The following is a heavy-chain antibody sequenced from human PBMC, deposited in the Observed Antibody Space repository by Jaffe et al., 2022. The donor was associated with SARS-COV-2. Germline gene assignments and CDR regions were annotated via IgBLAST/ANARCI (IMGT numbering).Heavy chain of an antibody. CDR3: AKFHYYGSGSYWGWFDP. CDR1: GFTFSSYA. Sequence: EVQLLESGGGLVQPGGSLRLSCAASGFTFSSYAMSWVRQAPGKGLEWVSAISGSGGSTYYADSVKGRFTISRDNSKNTLYLQMNSLRAEDTAVYYCAKFHYYGSGSYWGWFDPWGQGTLVTVSS. J-gene: IGHJ5*02. V-gene: IGHV3-23*01. D-gene: IGHD3-10*01. CDR2: ISGSGGST.